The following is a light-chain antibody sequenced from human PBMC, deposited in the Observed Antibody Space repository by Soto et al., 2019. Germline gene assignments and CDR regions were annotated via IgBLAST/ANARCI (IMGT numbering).Light chain of an antibody. J-gene: IGKJ1*01. CDR1: QSISDT. V-gene: IGKV3-15*01. Sequence: EIVMTQSPATLSVSPGGRATLSCRASQSISDTLAWYQQKPGQAPRLLIYSASRRATGFPGRFSGSGSGTDFTLTISRLQHEDFATYYCQQTYNLPRTFGQGTKVDLK. CDR2: SAS. CDR3: QQTYNLPRT.